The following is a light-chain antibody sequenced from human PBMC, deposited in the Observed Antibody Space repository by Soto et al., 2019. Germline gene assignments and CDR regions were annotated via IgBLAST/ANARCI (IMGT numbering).Light chain of an antibody. CDR1: QGISSY. V-gene: IGKV1-9*01. CDR3: QQLNSYPIT. Sequence: DIQMTQSPSTLSGSVGNIVTITPRASQGISSYLAWYQQKPGKAPKLLIYAASTLQSGVPSRFSGSGSGTEFTLTISSLQPEDFATYYCQQLNSYPITFGQGTRLEIK. CDR2: AAS. J-gene: IGKJ5*01.